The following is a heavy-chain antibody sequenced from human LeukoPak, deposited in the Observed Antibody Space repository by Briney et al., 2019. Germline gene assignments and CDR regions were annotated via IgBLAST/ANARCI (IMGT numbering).Heavy chain of an antibody. CDR1: GGSISSSNYY. CDR3: ARRTSSSWFFDY. V-gene: IGHV4-39*01. D-gene: IGHD6-13*01. CDR2: INYSGST. Sequence: SETLSLTCTVSGGSISSSNYYWAWIRQPLGKGLEWIGSINYSGSTYYNPSLKSRVTTSVDTSKNQFSLKMSSVTAADTAVYYCARRTSSSWFFDYWGQGTLVTVSS. J-gene: IGHJ4*02.